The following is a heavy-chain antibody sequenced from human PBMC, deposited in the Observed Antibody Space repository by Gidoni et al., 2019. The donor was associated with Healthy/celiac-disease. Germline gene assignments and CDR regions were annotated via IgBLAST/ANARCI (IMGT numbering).Heavy chain of an antibody. V-gene: IGHV3-23*01. CDR2: ISGSGGST. D-gene: IGHD6-13*01. CDR1: GFTFSSFA. CDR3: AKDGAGIAAAGTGAFDY. J-gene: IGHJ4*02. Sequence: EVQLLESGGGLVQPGGSLRPSCAASGFTFSSFAMSWVRQAPGKGLEWVSAISGSGGSTYYADSVKGRFTIARDKSKNTLYLQMNSLRAEDTAVYYCAKDGAGIAAAGTGAFDYWGQGTLVTVSS.